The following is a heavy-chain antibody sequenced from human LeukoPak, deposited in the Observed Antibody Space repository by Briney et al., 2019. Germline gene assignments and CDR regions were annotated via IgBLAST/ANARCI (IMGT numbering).Heavy chain of an antibody. CDR1: GFTFSSYA. CDR2: ISRSGDYT. D-gene: IGHD4-17*01. Sequence: GGSLRLSCAASGFTFSSYAMSWVRQAPGKGLEWVSGISRSGDYTNYADSVKGRFTISRDNSKNTLSLQMSSLRAEDTAIYYCAKDREDGGDYAIDYWGQGILVSVSS. J-gene: IGHJ4*02. CDR3: AKDREDGGDYAIDY. V-gene: IGHV3-23*01.